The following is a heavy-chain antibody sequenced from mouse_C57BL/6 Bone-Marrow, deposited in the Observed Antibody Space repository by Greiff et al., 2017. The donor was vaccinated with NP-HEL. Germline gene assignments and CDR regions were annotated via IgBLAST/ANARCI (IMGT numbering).Heavy chain of an antibody. Sequence: EVQLQQSGPELVKPGASVKMSCTASGYTFTDYNMHWVKQSHGKGLEWIGYITTNNGGTSSNQKFTGKATLTVNKSSSTADMELRSLTSVDSAVYYCARIYYVMDYWGQGTSVTVSS. J-gene: IGHJ4*01. CDR2: ITTNNGGT. V-gene: IGHV1-22*01. CDR3: ARIYYVMDY. CDR1: GYTFTDYN.